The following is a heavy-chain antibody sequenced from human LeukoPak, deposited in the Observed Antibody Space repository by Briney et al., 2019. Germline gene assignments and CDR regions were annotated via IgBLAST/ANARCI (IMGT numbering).Heavy chain of an antibody. V-gene: IGHV1-2*02. Sequence: ASVKVSCKTSGYTFTGYYMHWVRQAPGQGLEWMGWINPNSGGTNYAQKFQGRVTMTRDTSISTAYMELSRLRSDDTAVYYCARNYYGSGSHGSGNWFDPWSQGTLVTVSS. CDR2: INPNSGGT. J-gene: IGHJ5*02. CDR1: GYTFTGYY. CDR3: ARNYYGSGSHGSGNWFDP. D-gene: IGHD3-10*01.